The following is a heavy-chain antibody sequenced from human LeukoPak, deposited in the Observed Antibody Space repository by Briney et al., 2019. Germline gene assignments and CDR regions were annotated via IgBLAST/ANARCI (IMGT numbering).Heavy chain of an antibody. D-gene: IGHD6-19*01. CDR3: AREGYRSGWENYFDY. CDR1: GGSISSYY. CDR2: IYYSGST. Sequence: SETLSLTCTVSGGSISSYYWSWIRQPPGKGLEWIGYIYYSGSTKYNPSLKSRVTISVDTSKNQFSLKLGAVTAADTAVYYWAREGYRSGWENYFDYWGQGTLVTVSS. V-gene: IGHV4-59*01. J-gene: IGHJ4*02.